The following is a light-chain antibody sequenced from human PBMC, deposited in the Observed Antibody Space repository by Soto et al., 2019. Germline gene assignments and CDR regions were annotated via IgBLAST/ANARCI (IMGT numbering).Light chain of an antibody. CDR3: QQLTDWPPQWT. V-gene: IGKV3-11*01. CDR2: DTS. Sequence: EIVLTQSPATLSLSPGARATLSYRARESLYTYLAWFQQKPGQAPRLLIYDTSSRATGIPARFSGSGSGTDFTLTISSLEPEDFAVYYCQQLTDWPPQWTFGQGTKVDIK. J-gene: IGKJ1*01. CDR1: ESLYTY.